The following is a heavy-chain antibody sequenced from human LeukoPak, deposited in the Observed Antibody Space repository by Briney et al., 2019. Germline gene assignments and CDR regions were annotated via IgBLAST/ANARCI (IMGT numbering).Heavy chain of an antibody. J-gene: IGHJ4*02. CDR2: IYYSGST. Sequence: SETLSLTCTVSGGSISSYYWSWGRQPPAKGQEWIGDIYYSGSTNNNPSLKSRVTISVDTSKTQFSRKLSSVTAADTAVYYCERGISNYYGPPHYFDYWGQGTLVTVSS. CDR3: ERGISNYYGPPHYFDY. V-gene: IGHV4-59*01. CDR1: GGSISSYY. D-gene: IGHD3-10*01.